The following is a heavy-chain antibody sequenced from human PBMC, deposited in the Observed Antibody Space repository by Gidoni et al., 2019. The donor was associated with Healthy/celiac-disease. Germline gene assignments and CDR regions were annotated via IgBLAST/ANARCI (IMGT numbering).Heavy chain of an antibody. CDR1: GFTFSSYA. J-gene: IGHJ4*02. D-gene: IGHD4-17*01. CDR3: ARGLNTKTTVTWLGY. Sequence: QVQLVASGGGVVQPGRSLRLSCAASGFTFSSYAMHWVRQAPGKGLEWAAVISYDGSNKYYADSVKGRFTISRDNSKNTLYLQMNSLRAEDTAVYYCARGLNTKTTVTWLGYWGQGTLVTVSS. CDR2: ISYDGSNK. V-gene: IGHV3-30-3*01.